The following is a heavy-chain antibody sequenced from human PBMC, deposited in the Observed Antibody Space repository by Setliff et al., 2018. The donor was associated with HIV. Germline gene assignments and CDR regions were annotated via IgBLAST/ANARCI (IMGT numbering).Heavy chain of an antibody. V-gene: IGHV1-69*10. J-gene: IGHJ4*02. CDR3: ARVVYALQPYFDY. Sequence: SVKVSCKASGGTFSSYAISWVRQAPGQGLEWMGGIIPILGIANYAQKFQGRVTITTDESTSTAYMELSSLRSEDTAVYYCARVVYALQPYFDYWGQGTQVTVSS. CDR1: GGTFSSYA. CDR2: IIPILGIA. D-gene: IGHD2-8*01.